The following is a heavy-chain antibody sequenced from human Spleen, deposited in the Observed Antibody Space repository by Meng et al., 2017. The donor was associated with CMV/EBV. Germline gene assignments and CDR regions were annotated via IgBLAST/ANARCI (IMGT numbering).Heavy chain of an antibody. CDR1: GFTFSDFY. D-gene: IGHD6-6*01. CDR2: ITSRASGI. Sequence: GESLKISCAASGFTFSDFYMAWIRQVPGKGLEWVAYITSRASGIYNVDAVKGRFTISRDNVKNSLYLQMTSLRVEDTAVYYCARSSLLSIAAPWGMDVWGQGTTVTVSS. CDR3: ARSSLLSIAAPWGMDV. V-gene: IGHV3-11*01. J-gene: IGHJ6*02.